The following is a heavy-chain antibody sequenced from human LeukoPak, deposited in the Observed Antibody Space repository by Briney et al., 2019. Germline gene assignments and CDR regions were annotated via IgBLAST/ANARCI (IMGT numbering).Heavy chain of an antibody. CDR3: ARGRITTVTTSYWFDP. J-gene: IGHJ5*02. D-gene: IGHD4-17*01. V-gene: IGHV4-34*01. Sequence: SETLSLTCAVYGGSFSGYYWSWIRQPPGKGLEWIGEINHSGSTNYNPSLKSRVTISVDTSKNQFSLKLSSVTAADTAVYYCARGRITTVTTSYWFDPWGQGTLVTVSS. CDR1: GGSFSGYY. CDR2: INHSGST.